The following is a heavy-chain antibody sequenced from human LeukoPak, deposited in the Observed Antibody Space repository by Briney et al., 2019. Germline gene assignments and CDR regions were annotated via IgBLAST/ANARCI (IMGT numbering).Heavy chain of an antibody. CDR1: GYTFTSYD. Sequence: ASVEVSCKASGYTFTSYDINWVRQATGQGLEWMGWMNPNSGNTGYAQKFQGRVTMTRNTSISTAYMELSSLRSEDTAVYYCARVGTYYDILTGYYHYYYYGMDVWGQGTTVTVSS. CDR2: MNPNSGNT. CDR3: ARVGTYYDILTGYYHYYYYGMDV. V-gene: IGHV1-8*01. D-gene: IGHD3-9*01. J-gene: IGHJ6*02.